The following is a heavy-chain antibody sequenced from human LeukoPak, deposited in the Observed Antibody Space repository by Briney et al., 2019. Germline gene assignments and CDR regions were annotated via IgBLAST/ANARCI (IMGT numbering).Heavy chain of an antibody. CDR2: IYSGGST. V-gene: IGHV3-66*01. Sequence: QSGGSLRLSCAAPGFTVSSNYMSWVRQAPGKGLEWVSVIYSGGSTYYADSVKGRFTISRDNSKNTLYLQMNSLRAEDTAVYYCARGDSSGYSADYGMDVWGQGTTVTVSS. D-gene: IGHD3-22*01. CDR1: GFTVSSNY. CDR3: ARGDSSGYSADYGMDV. J-gene: IGHJ6*02.